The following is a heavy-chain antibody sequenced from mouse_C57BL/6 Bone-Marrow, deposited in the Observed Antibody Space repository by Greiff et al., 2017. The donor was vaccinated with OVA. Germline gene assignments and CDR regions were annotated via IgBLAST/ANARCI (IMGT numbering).Heavy chain of an antibody. D-gene: IGHD3-2*02. CDR1: GYAFSSSW. V-gene: IGHV1-82*01. Sequence: VQRVESGPELVKPGASVKISCKASGYAFSSSWMNWVKQRPGKGLEWIGRIYPGDGDTNYNGKFKGKATLTADKSSSTAYMQLSSLTSEDSAVYFCARGGAQATLAYWGQGTLVTVSA. CDR3: ARGGAQATLAY. J-gene: IGHJ3*01. CDR2: IYPGDGDT.